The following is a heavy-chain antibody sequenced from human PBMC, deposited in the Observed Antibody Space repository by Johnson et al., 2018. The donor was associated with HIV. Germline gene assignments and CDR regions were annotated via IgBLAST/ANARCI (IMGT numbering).Heavy chain of an antibody. CDR1: GFTFSSYA. CDR2: ISYDGSNK. CDR3: ARGRRIQLWLLADAFDI. Sequence: QVQLVESGGGVVRPGGSLRLSCAASGFTFSSYAMHWVRQAPGKGLEWVAVISYDGSNKYYADSVKGRFTISRDNTKNTLYLQMNSLRAEDTAVYYCARGRRIQLWLLADAFDIWGQGTMVTVSS. J-gene: IGHJ3*02. D-gene: IGHD5-18*01. V-gene: IGHV3-30*04.